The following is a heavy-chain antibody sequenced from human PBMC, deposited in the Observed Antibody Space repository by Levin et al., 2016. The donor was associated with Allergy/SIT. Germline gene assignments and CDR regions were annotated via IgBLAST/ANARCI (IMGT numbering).Heavy chain of an antibody. J-gene: IGHJ4*02. CDR3: ASGGGWSLEYYFDY. V-gene: IGHV3-9*01. Sequence: SLKISCAASGFTFDDYAMHWVRQAPGKGLEWVSGISWNSGSIGYADSVKGRFTISRDNAKNSLYLQMNSLRAEDTALYYCASGGGWSLEYYFDYWGQGTLVTVSS. D-gene: IGHD6-19*01. CDR2: ISWNSGSI. CDR1: GFTFDDYA.